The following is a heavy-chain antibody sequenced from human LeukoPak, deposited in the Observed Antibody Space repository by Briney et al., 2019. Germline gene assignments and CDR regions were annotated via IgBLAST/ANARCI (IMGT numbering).Heavy chain of an antibody. D-gene: IGHD6-13*01. Sequence: GGSLRLSCAASGFTFDDYAMHWVRQAPGKGLEWVANIKQDGSEKYYVDSVKGRFTISRDNAKNSLYLQMNSLRAEDTAVYYCAKGGQQLEFDYWGQGTLVTVSS. CDR3: AKGGQQLEFDY. J-gene: IGHJ4*02. V-gene: IGHV3-7*03. CDR1: GFTFDDYA. CDR2: IKQDGSEK.